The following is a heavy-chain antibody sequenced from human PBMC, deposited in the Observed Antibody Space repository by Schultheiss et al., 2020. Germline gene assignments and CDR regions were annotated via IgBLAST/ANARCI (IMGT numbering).Heavy chain of an antibody. CDR2: LYGGGTT. V-gene: IGHV3-53*01. J-gene: IGHJ6*02. Sequence: GGSLRLSCAASGFSVSSKDMSWVRQAPGKGLEWLSVLYGGGTTSYADSVKGRLTISRDNSKNTLILQMNSLRAEDTAVYYCATLRYYGMDVWGQGTTVTVS. CDR3: ATLRYYGMDV. CDR1: GFSVSSKD. D-gene: IGHD4-17*01.